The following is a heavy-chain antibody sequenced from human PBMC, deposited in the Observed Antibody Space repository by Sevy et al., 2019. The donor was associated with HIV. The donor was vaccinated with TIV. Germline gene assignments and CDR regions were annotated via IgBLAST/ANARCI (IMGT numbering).Heavy chain of an antibody. CDR2: IIPIFGTA. V-gene: IGHV1-69*06. CDR3: ARVEVISDLGPYNWFDP. D-gene: IGHD3-22*01. J-gene: IGHJ5*02. Sequence: ASLKVSCKASGGTFSSYAISWVRQAPGQGLEWMGGIIPIFGTANYAQKFQGRVTITADKSTSTAYMELSSLRSEDTAVYYCARVEVISDLGPYNWFDPWGQGTLVTVSS. CDR1: GGTFSSYA.